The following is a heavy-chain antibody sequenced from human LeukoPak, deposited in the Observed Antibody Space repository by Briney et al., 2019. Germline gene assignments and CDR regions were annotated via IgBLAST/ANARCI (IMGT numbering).Heavy chain of an antibody. CDR2: ISYNGRST. V-gene: IGHV3-30*04. J-gene: IGHJ3*02. CDR3: ARGFALLWFGEPGDAFDI. D-gene: IGHD3-10*01. Sequence: GGSLRLSCAASGFTFSSHAMHWVRQAPGKGLEWVAFISYNGRSTFHADSVKGRFTISRDNAKNTLYLQMNSLRAEDTAVYYCARGFALLWFGEPGDAFDIWGQGTMVTVSS. CDR1: GFTFSSHA.